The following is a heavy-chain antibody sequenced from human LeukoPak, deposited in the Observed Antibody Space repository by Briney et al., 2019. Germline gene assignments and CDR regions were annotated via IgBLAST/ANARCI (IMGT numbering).Heavy chain of an antibody. Sequence: ASVKVSCKASGYTFTGYVMHWVRQAPGQGLEWMGWINPNNGDTNYAQKFQGRVTMTRVTSITTAYMELSSLRSDDTAVYYCARTRGTHISMAYLDSWGQGTLVTVSS. J-gene: IGHJ4*02. CDR1: GYTFTGYV. D-gene: IGHD2/OR15-2a*01. V-gene: IGHV1-2*02. CDR2: INPNNGDT. CDR3: ARTRGTHISMAYLDS.